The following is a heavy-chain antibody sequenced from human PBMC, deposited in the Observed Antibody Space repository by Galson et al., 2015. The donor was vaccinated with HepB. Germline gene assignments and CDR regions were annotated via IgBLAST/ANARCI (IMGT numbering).Heavy chain of an antibody. CDR2: ISAYNGNT. CDR3: ARDECCSGYRSPWEAFDI. Sequence: SVKVSCKASGYTFTSYGISWVRQAPGQGLEWMGWISAYNGNTNYAQKLQGRVTMTTDTSTSTAYMELRSLRSDDTAVYYCARDECCSGYRSPWEAFDIWGQGTMVTVSS. V-gene: IGHV1-18*01. D-gene: IGHD3-22*01. J-gene: IGHJ3*02. CDR1: GYTFTSYG.